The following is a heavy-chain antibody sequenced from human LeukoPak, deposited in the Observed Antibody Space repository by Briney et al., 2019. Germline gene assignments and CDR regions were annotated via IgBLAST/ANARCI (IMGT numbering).Heavy chain of an antibody. V-gene: IGHV3-30*04. CDR3: ASDDYGGFDI. Sequence: GGSLRLSCAASGFTFSNYAMHWVRQAPGKGLEWVAVISYDGSDKYYADSVKGRFTISRDNSKNTLYLQMNSLRAEDTAVYYCASDDYGGFDIWGQGTMVTVSS. J-gene: IGHJ3*02. D-gene: IGHD4-23*01. CDR2: ISYDGSDK. CDR1: GFTFSNYA.